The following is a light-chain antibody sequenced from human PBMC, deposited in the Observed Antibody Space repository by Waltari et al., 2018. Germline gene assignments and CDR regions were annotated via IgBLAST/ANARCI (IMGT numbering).Light chain of an antibody. CDR3: SSYTSSSTLWV. Sequence: QSALTQPASVSGSPGQSITITCTGTSSDVVAYTFVSWYQQHPGNAPKLMIYDVSNRPSGVSNRFSGSKSGNTASLTISGLQAEDEADYYCSSYTSSSTLWVFGGGTKLTIL. CDR2: DVS. CDR1: SSDVVAYTF. V-gene: IGLV2-14*01. J-gene: IGLJ3*02.